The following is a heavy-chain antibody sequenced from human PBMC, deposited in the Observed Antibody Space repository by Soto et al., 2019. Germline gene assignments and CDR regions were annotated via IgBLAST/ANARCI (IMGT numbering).Heavy chain of an antibody. V-gene: IGHV3-23*01. CDR2: ISAGADGA. Sequence: PGGSLRLSCAASGFSFSSHAMSWVRQAPGKGLEWVSSISAGADGAYYADSVKGRFTISRANSNNTLYLQMNSLRAEDTAVYYCAKDHQIVGATGGSFDYWGQGTLVTVSS. CDR3: AKDHQIVGATGGSFDY. D-gene: IGHD1-26*01. J-gene: IGHJ4*02. CDR1: GFSFSSHA.